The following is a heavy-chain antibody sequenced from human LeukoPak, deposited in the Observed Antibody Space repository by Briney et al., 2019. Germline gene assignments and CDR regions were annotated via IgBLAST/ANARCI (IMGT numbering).Heavy chain of an antibody. CDR2: ISSSSSYI. J-gene: IGHJ4*02. CDR3: AGDQGGSSTVTTADY. Sequence: GGSLRLSCAASGFAFSSYTMNWVRQAPGKGLEWVSSISSSSSYIYYADSVKGRFTISRDNAKNSLYLQMNSLRAEDTAVYYCAGDQGGSSTVTTADYWGQGTLVTVSS. CDR1: GFAFSSYT. D-gene: IGHD4-11*01. V-gene: IGHV3-21*01.